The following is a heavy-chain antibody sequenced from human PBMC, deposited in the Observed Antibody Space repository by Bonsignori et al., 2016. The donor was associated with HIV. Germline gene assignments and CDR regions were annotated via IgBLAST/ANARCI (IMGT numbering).Heavy chain of an antibody. J-gene: IGHJ6*03. Sequence: SETLSLTCAVYGGSFSGYYWSWIRQPPGKGLEWIGEINHSGSTNYNPSLKSRVTISVDTSKNQFSLKLSSVTAADTAVYYCARGRALNVDTAMVTHYYMDVWGKGTTVTVSS. CDR1: GGSFSGYY. D-gene: IGHD5-18*01. CDR3: ARGRALNVDTAMVTHYYMDV. CDR2: INHSGST. V-gene: IGHV4-34*01.